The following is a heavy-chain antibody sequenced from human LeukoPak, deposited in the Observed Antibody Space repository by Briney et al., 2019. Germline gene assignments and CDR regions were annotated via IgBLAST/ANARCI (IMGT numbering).Heavy chain of an antibody. Sequence: ASVKVSFKASGYTFTIYGITWARQAPGQGLEGMGWISVYHGNTNYKQKFQGRATMTTDTSTSTAYMELRSLRSDDTAVYYCAIDSPAAAGSDYWGQRTLVTVSS. CDR2: ISVYHGNT. D-gene: IGHD6-13*01. CDR3: AIDSPAAAGSDY. V-gene: IGHV1-18*01. J-gene: IGHJ4*02. CDR1: GYTFTIYG.